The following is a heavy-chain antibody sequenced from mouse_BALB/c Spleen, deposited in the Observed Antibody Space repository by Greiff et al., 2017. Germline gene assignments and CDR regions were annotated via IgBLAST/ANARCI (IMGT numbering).Heavy chain of an antibody. CDR1: GFNITDYY. CDR2: IDPENGDT. D-gene: IGHD2-4*01. V-gene: IGHV14-4*02. CDR3: NYDYDGAY. Sequence: EVQLQQSGAELVRPGASVKLSCTASGFNITDYYMHWVKQRPEQGLEWIGWIDPENGDTEYAPKFQGKATMTADTSSNTAYLQLSNLTSEDTAVYYCNYDYDGAYWGQGTLVTVSA. J-gene: IGHJ3*01.